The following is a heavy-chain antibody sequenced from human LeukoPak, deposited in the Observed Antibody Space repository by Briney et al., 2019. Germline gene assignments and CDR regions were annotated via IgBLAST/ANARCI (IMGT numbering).Heavy chain of an antibody. CDR3: ARERPQLNFDWFGTIQLDYYYMDV. D-gene: IGHD3-9*01. CDR2: ISAYNGNT. CDR1: GYTFTSYG. J-gene: IGHJ6*03. Sequence: GASVKVSCKASGYTFTSYGISWVRQAPGQGLEWMGWISAYNGNTNYAQKLQGRVTMTTDTSTSTAYMELRSLRSDDTAVYYCARERPQLNFDWFGTIQLDYYYMDVWGKGTTVTISS. V-gene: IGHV1-18*01.